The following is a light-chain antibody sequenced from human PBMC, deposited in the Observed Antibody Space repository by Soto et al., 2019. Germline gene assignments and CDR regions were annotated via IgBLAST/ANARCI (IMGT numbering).Light chain of an antibody. CDR3: QQYTNWLT. CDR2: GAS. V-gene: IGKV3-15*01. CDR1: QSVSNS. J-gene: IGKJ4*01. Sequence: EIVMTQSPATLSVSPGERVTLSCRASQSVSNSLAWYQQKPGQAPRLLFYGASTRATGIPARFSGSGSGTDFTLTISSLQSEDSAVYYCQQYTNWLTFGGGTKVEIK.